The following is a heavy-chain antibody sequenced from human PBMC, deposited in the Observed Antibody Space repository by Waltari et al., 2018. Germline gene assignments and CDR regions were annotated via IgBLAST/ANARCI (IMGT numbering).Heavy chain of an antibody. CDR3: ASSSSSWWGGVDWFDP. D-gene: IGHD6-6*01. V-gene: IGHV1-69*02. Sequence: QVQLVQSGAEVKKPGSSVKVPCKASGGTFSSYTISWVRQAPGQGLEWMGRIIPILGIANYAQKFQGSVTITADKSTSTANMELSSLRSEGTAVYYCASSSSSWWGGVDWFDPWGQGTLVTVSS. CDR1: GGTFSSYT. CDR2: IIPILGIA. J-gene: IGHJ5*02.